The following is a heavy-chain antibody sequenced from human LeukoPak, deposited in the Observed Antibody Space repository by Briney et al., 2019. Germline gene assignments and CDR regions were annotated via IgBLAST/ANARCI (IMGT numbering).Heavy chain of an antibody. CDR2: ISYDGSNK. V-gene: IGHV3-30-3*01. D-gene: IGHD1-26*01. CDR1: GFTFSSYA. J-gene: IGHJ4*02. Sequence: GGSLRLSCAASGFTFSSYAMHWVRQAPGKGLEWVAVISYDGSNKYYADPVRGRFTISRDNSKNTLYLQMNSLRAEDTAVYYCARDWIAGALNWGQGTLVTVSS. CDR3: ARDWIAGALN.